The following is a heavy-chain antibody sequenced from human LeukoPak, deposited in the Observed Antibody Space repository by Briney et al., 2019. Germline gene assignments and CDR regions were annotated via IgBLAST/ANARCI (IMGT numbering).Heavy chain of an antibody. CDR3: ARGAVRVVPAATDWFDP. Sequence: PSETLSLTCAVYGGSFSGYYWSWLRQPPGKGLEWIGEINHSGSTNYNPSLTSRVTISVDTSKNQFSLKLSSVTAADTAVYYCARGAVRVVPAATDWFDPWGQGTLVTVSS. CDR1: GGSFSGYY. J-gene: IGHJ5*02. V-gene: IGHV4-34*01. CDR2: INHSGST. D-gene: IGHD2-2*01.